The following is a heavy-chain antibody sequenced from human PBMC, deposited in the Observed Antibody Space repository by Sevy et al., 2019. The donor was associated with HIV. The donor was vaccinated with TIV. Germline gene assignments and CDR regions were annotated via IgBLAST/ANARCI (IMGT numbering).Heavy chain of an antibody. D-gene: IGHD5-12*01. J-gene: IGHJ4*02. CDR3: ARVDEQRWLRLYYFDY. CDR2: ISYDGSNK. Sequence: GGSLRLSCAASGFTFSNYAMHWDRQAPGKGLEWVAVISYDGSNKYYADSVKGRFTISRDNSKNTLYLQMNSLRAEDTAVYYCARVDEQRWLRLYYFDYWGQGTLVTVSS. V-gene: IGHV3-30*04. CDR1: GFTFSNYA.